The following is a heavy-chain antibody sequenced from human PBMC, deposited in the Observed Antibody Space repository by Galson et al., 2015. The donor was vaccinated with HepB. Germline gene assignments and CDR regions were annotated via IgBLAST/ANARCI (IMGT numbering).Heavy chain of an antibody. D-gene: IGHD5-24*01. V-gene: IGHV6-1*01. J-gene: IGHJ4*02. CDR2: TYYRSKWNN. CDR1: GDSVSSNSSL. CDR3: ARVLRLRKGYKSPFDY. Sequence: CAISGDSVSSNSSLWNWIWQSPSRGLEWLGRTYYRSKWNNGYAVSVKSRISITSDTSKNHFSLQLNSVTPEDTAVYFCARVLRLRKGYKSPFDYWGQGTLVTVS.